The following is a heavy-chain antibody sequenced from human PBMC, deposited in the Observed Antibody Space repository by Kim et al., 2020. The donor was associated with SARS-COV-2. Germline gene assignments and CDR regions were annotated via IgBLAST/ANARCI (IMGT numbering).Heavy chain of an antibody. V-gene: IGHV1-2*02. Sequence: GTNYAQKFQGRVTMTRDTSISTAYMELSRLRSDDTAVYYCARDVKEGGDYWGQGTLVTVSS. J-gene: IGHJ4*02. CDR2: GT. D-gene: IGHD3-16*01. CDR3: ARDVKEGGDY.